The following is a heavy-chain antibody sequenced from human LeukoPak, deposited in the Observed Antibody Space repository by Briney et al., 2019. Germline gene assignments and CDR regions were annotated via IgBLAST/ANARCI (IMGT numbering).Heavy chain of an antibody. CDR2: ISSSGSTI. J-gene: IGHJ4*02. D-gene: IGHD3-22*01. CDR3: ARGAARYYDSSGSWTVDY. CDR1: GFTFTTSW. V-gene: IGHV3-48*03. Sequence: GGSLTLSCAASGFTFTTSWMNWVRQAPGKGLEWVSYISSSGSTIYYADSVKGRFTISRDNAKNSLYLQMNSLRAEDTAVYYCARGAARYYDSSGSWTVDYWGQGTLVTVSS.